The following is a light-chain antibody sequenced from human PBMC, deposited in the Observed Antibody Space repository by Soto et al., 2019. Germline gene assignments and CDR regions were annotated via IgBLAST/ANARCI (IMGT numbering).Light chain of an antibody. CDR1: QSISNY. CDR3: QQSYTRT. CDR2: AAS. J-gene: IGKJ1*01. Sequence: DIQLTQSPSSLSASVGDRVSTSCRASQSISNYLNWYQQKPGKAPKVLIFAASRLQSGVPSRFSGSGSGTDFTLTISSLQPEDFATYYCQQSYTRTFGQGTKVEI. V-gene: IGKV1-39*01.